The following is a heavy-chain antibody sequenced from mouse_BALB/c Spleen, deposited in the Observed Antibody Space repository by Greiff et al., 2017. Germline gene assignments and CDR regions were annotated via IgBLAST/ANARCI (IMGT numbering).Heavy chain of an antibody. Sequence: QVQLQQSGAELAKPGASVKMSCKASGYTFTSYWMHWVKQRPGQGLEWIGYINPSTGYTEYNQKFKDKATLTADKSSSTVYMQLSSLTSEDSAVYDCESLYRYDAMDYWGQGTSVTVSA. CDR2: INPSTGYT. D-gene: IGHD2-14*01. V-gene: IGHV1-7*01. CDR1: GYTFTSYW. CDR3: ESLYRYDAMDY. J-gene: IGHJ4*01.